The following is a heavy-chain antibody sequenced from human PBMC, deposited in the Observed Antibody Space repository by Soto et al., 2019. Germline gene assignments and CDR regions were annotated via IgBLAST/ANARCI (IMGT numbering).Heavy chain of an antibody. J-gene: IGHJ4*02. Sequence: EVQLVESGGGLVQPGGSLRLSCAASGFTFGTYWLSWVRQTPRKGLEWVANINEGGSEKYYVDSMKGRFTIARDNPQNSLYLQMNDLRVEDMAVYYCVRGKCELRLGPDYCGQGTLVTVSS. CDR1: GFTFGTYW. CDR2: INEGGSEK. D-gene: IGHD5-12*01. V-gene: IGHV3-7*04. CDR3: VRGKCELRLGPDY.